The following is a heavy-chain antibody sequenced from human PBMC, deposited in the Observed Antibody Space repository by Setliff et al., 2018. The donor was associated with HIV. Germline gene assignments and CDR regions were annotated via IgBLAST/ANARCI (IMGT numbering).Heavy chain of an antibody. J-gene: IGHJ4*02. V-gene: IGHV4-30-4*08. Sequence: PSETLSLTCTVSGGSISSDDYYWNWIRQPPGKGLEWIGYITYSGSAYYNPSLKSRVTISIDTSKNQFFLNLTSVTAADTAVYYCARDDYGYNGKGFDYWGPGTLVTVSS. CDR3: ARDDYGYNGKGFDY. CDR1: GGSISSDDYY. D-gene: IGHD4-17*01. CDR2: ITYSGSA.